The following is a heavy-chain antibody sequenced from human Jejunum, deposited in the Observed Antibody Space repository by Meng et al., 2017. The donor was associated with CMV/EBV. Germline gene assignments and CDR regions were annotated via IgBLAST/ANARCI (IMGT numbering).Heavy chain of an antibody. D-gene: IGHD2-2*01. J-gene: IGHJ5*02. CDR1: DYY. CDR3: ARDQDIVILPAAPYNYFDP. Sequence: DYYLHWVRQAPGQGLEWMGWINPDSGATNYAQKLQGRVTMTRDTSIRTAYMELSSLTSDDTAMYFCARDQDIVILPAAPYNYFDPWGQGTLVTVSS. CDR2: INPDSGAT. V-gene: IGHV1-2*02.